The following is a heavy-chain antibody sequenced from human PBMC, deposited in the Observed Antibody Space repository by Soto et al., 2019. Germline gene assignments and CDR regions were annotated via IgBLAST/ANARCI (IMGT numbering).Heavy chain of an antibody. V-gene: IGHV4-4*02. CDR3: GRDAGEWLQIGGGRFDP. J-gene: IGHJ5*02. CDR1: GDSISNFHW. CDR2: IFHTGST. Sequence: VQLHESGPGLVKASGTLSLTCAVSGDSISNFHWWTWLRQPPGRGLEWIGEIFHTGSTTYNPSLKSRVTISVDKSTSPFSLNLNSVTAADTAVHYCGRDAGEWLQIGGGRFDPWGPGILVIVSS. D-gene: IGHD3-10*01.